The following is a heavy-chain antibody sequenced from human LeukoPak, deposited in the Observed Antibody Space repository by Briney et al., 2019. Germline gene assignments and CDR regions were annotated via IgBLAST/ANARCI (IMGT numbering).Heavy chain of an antibody. D-gene: IGHD2-15*01. CDR3: AKAPVTSCRGAFCYPFDY. V-gene: IGHV3-23*01. J-gene: IGHJ4*02. Sequence: GGSLRLSCAASGFTFSTFAMIWVRQPPGKGLEWVSSIFPSGGEIHYADSVRGRFTISRDTSRSTLYLQMSSLRAEDAAVYYCAKAPVTSCRGAFCYPFDYWGQGTLVTVSS. CDR2: IFPSGGEI. CDR1: GFTFSTFA.